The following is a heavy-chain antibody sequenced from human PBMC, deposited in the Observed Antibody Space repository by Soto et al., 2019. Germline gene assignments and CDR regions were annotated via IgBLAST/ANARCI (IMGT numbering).Heavy chain of an antibody. CDR2: IYYSGST. D-gene: IGHD6-19*01. CDR3: ARAGGEAVAGFDY. CDR1: GGSISSYY. J-gene: IGHJ4*02. V-gene: IGHV4-59*01. Sequence: SETLSLTCTVSGGSISSYYWSWIRQPPGKGLEWIGYIYYSGSTNYNPSLKSRVTISVDTSKNQFSLKLSSVTAADTAVYYCARAGGEAVAGFDYWGQGTLVTVSS.